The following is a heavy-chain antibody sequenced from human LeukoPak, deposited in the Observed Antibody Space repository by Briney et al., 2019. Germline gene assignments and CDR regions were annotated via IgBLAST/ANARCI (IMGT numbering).Heavy chain of an antibody. J-gene: IGHJ4*02. D-gene: IGHD6-19*01. V-gene: IGHV3-21*01. Sequence: PGGSLRLSCAASGFTFSSYSMNWVRQAPGKGLEWVSSISSSSSYIYYADSVKGRFTISRDNAKNSLYLQMNSLRAEDTAVYYCATLGTIAVAGTASYWGQGTLVTVSS. CDR1: GFTFSSYS. CDR2: ISSSSSYI. CDR3: ATLGTIAVAGTASY.